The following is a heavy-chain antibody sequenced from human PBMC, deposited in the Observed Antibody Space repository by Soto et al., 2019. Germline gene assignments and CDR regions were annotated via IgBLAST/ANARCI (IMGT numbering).Heavy chain of an antibody. J-gene: IGHJ6*02. V-gene: IGHV4-30-2*01. CDR1: GGSISSGGYS. D-gene: IGHD3-3*01. Sequence: QLQLQESGSGLVKPSQTLSLTCAASGGSISSGGYSWSWIRQPPGKGLEWIGYIYHSGSTYYNPSLKSRVTISVDRSKNQFSLKLSSVTAADTAVYYCARGQARTIFGVVPVGYGMDVWGQGTTVTVSS. CDR3: ARGQARTIFGVVPVGYGMDV. CDR2: IYHSGST.